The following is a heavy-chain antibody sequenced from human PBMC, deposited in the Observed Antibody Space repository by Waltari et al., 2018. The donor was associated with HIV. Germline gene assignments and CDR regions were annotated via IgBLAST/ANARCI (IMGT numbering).Heavy chain of an antibody. D-gene: IGHD2-8*02. CDR2: IYPGDSDT. V-gene: IGHV5-51*01. J-gene: IGHJ4*02. Sequence: EVQLVQSGAEVKKPGESLKISCKGSGYRFTSYWIGWVRQMPGKGLEWMGIIYPGDSDTRYSPSFQGQVTISADKSISTAYLQWSSLKASDTAMYYCARHVQVVTHAGGIDYWGQGTLVTVSS. CDR3: ARHVQVVTHAGGIDY. CDR1: GYRFTSYW.